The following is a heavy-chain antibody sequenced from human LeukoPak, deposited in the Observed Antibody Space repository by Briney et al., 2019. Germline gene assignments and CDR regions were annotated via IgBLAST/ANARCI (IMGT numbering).Heavy chain of an antibody. CDR1: GGSNSSSSYY. V-gene: IGHV4-39*01. CDR2: IYSGST. D-gene: IGHD2-2*02. Sequence: PSETLSLTCTVSGGSNSSSSYYWGWIRQPPGTGLEWIGTIYSGSTYYNPSLKSRVTISVDTSKNQFSLKLSSVTAADTAVYYCVRVTGSGCSSTSCYTDYWGQGTLVTVSS. CDR3: VRVTGSGCSSTSCYTDY. J-gene: IGHJ4*02.